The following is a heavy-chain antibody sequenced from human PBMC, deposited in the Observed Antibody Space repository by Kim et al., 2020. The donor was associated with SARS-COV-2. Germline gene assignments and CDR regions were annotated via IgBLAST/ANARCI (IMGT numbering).Heavy chain of an antibody. Sequence: SETLSLTCTVSGGSISSSSYYWGWIRQPPGKGLEWIGSIYYSGSTYYNPSLKSRVTISVDTSKNQFSLKLSSVTAADTAVYYRARGRIGWEDNDAFDIWG. CDR2: IYYSGST. J-gene: IGHJ3*02. D-gene: IGHD6-19*01. CDR1: GGSISSSSYY. V-gene: IGHV4-39*01. CDR3: ARGRIGWEDNDAFDI.